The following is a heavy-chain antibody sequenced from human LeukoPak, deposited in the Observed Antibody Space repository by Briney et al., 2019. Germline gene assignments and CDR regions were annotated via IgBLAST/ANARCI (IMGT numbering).Heavy chain of an antibody. V-gene: IGHV3-30*02. CDR3: AKGTPLKPRSDGEYYFDY. J-gene: IGHJ4*02. Sequence: GGSLRLSCAASGFTFSSYGMHWVRQAPGKGLEWVAFIRYDGSNKCYADPVKGRFTISRDNSKNTLYLQMNSLRAEDTAVYYCAKGTPLKPRSDGEYYFDYWGQGTLVTVSS. CDR2: IRYDGSNK. D-gene: IGHD3-10*01. CDR1: GFTFSSYG.